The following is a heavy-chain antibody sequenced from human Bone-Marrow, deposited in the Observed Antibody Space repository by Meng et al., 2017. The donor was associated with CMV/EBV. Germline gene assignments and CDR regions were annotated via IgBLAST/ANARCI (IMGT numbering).Heavy chain of an antibody. CDR1: GYTFTGYY. V-gene: IGHV1-2*02. J-gene: IGHJ4*02. CDR3: ARGGAIVVVPAAIDY. D-gene: IGHD2-2*01. CDR2: INPNSGGT. Sequence: ASLKVSCKASGYTFTGYYMHWVRQAPGQGLEWMGWINPNSGGTNYAQKFQGRVTMTRDTSISTAYMELSRLRSDDTAVYYCARGGAIVVVPAAIDYWGQGTLVTFSS.